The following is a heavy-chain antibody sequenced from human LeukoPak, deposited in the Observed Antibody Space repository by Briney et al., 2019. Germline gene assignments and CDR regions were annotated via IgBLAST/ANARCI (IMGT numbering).Heavy chain of an antibody. CDR3: ASTPDPYYYDLLAGYPDS. V-gene: IGHV3-33*01. J-gene: IGHJ4*02. D-gene: IGHD3-9*01. CDR2: IWYDGSNK. CDR1: GFTFSSYG. Sequence: PGGSLRRSCAASGFTFSSYGMHWVRQAPGKGLEWVAVIWYDGSNKYYADSVKGRFTISRDNSKNTLYLQMNSRRAEDTAVYYCASTPDPYYYDLLAGYPDSWGQGTLVTVSS.